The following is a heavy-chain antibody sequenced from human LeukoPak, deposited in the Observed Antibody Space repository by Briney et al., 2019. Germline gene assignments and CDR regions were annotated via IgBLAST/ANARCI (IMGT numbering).Heavy chain of an antibody. CDR1: GYRFTSYY. CDR3: ARANADYYGSGSYYVSDAFDI. V-gene: IGHV1-69*13. CDR2: IIPIFGTA. Sequence: GASVKVSCKASGYRFTSYYMHWVRQAPGQGLEWMGGIIPIFGTANYARKFQGRVTITADESTSTAYMELSSLRSEDTAVYYCARANADYYGSGSYYVSDAFDIWGQGTMVTVSS. J-gene: IGHJ3*02. D-gene: IGHD3-10*01.